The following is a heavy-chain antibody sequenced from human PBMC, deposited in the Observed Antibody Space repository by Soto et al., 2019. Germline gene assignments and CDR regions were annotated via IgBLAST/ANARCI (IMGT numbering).Heavy chain of an antibody. V-gene: IGHV3-7*03. J-gene: IGHJ4*02. CDR2: IKQDGSEK. CDR1: GFTFSSYL. Sequence: GGSLRRSCAASGFTFSSYLMSWVRQAPGKGLEWVANIKQDGSEKYYVDSVKGRFTISRDNAKNSLYLQMNSLRAEDTAVYYCARGTSRGYFDYWGQGTLVTVSS. D-gene: IGHD3-16*01. CDR3: ARGTSRGYFDY.